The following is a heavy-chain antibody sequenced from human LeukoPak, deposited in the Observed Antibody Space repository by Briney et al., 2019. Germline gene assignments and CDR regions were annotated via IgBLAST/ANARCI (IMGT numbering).Heavy chain of an antibody. Sequence: GGSLRLSCTASGFTFGDYAMSWVRQAPGKGLEWVGFIRSKAYGGTTEYAASVKGRFTISRDDSKNTLYLQINSLKTEDTAVYYCTTGTTSYYDFWSGLDLWGQGTLVTVSS. V-gene: IGHV3-49*04. CDR2: IRSKAYGGTT. CDR3: TTGTTSYYDFWSGLDL. CDR1: GFTFGDYA. D-gene: IGHD3-3*01. J-gene: IGHJ5*02.